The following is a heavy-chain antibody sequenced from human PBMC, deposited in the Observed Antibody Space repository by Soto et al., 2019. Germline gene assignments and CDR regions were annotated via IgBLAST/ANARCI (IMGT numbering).Heavy chain of an antibody. CDR2: ISSNGGST. J-gene: IGHJ4*02. CDR3: ARALKKDYSIGNSSGCQVCFCDY. D-gene: IGHD6-19*01. CDR1: GFTFSSYA. Sequence: GGSLRLSCAASGFTFSSYAMHWVRQAPGKGLEYVSAISSNGGSTYYANSVKGRFTISRDNSKNTLYLQMGSLRAEDMAVYYCARALKKDYSIGNSSGCQVCFCDYWGQGTLVTVSS. V-gene: IGHV3-64*01.